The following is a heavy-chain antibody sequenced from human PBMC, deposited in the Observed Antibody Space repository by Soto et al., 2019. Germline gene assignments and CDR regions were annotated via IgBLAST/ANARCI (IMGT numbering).Heavy chain of an antibody. CDR2: IRNKANSYST. V-gene: IGHV3-72*01. CDR3: TRVALTSGKSLQDRFFDY. CDR1: GFTFSAPY. J-gene: IGHJ4*02. D-gene: IGHD2-15*01. Sequence: HPGGSLRLSCAASGFTFSAPYMDWFRQSPGKGLEWLGRIRNKANSYSTAYAASAKGRSTISRDDSERSLYVQMNSLKTEDTDVYYCTRVALTSGKSLQDRFFDYWGQGTLVNVSS.